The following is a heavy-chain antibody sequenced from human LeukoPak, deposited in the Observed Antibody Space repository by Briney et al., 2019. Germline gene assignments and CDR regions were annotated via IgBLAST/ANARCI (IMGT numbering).Heavy chain of an antibody. V-gene: IGHV3-48*03. CDR3: ARVPYYYDSSGYYR. Sequence: PGGSLRLSCAASGFTFSSYEMNWVRRAPGKGLEWVSYISSSGSTIYYADSVKGRFTISRDNAKNSLYLQMNSLRAEDTAVYYCARVPYYYDSSGYYRWGHGPLVTVSS. J-gene: IGHJ4*01. CDR1: GFTFSSYE. D-gene: IGHD3-22*01. CDR2: ISSSGSTI.